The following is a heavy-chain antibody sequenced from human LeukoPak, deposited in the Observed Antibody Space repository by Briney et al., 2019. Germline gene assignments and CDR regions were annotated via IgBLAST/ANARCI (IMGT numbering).Heavy chain of an antibody. CDR1: GYTFTSYG. D-gene: IGHD2-2*01. V-gene: IGHV1-18*01. Sequence: ASVTVSCKASGYTFTSYGISWVRQAPGQGLEWMGWISAYNGNTNYAQKLQGRVTITTDTSTSTAYMELRSLRSDDTAVYYCARDVWSSYQLLWYYYYGMDVWGQGPTVTVSS. J-gene: IGHJ6*02. CDR2: ISAYNGNT. CDR3: ARDVWSSYQLLWYYYYGMDV.